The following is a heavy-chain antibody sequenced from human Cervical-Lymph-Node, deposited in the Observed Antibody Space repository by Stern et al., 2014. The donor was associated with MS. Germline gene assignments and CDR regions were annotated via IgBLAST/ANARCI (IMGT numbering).Heavy chain of an antibody. CDR1: GYDFTGFF. D-gene: IGHD2/OR15-2a*01. V-gene: IGHV1-2*06. Sequence: QVQLVQSGANMKKPGASVRVSCKAFGYDFTGFFIHWVRQVPGQGLEWMGRLNPNSDDPTYAKTFQDSVTLTSDTSIGTAYLELSRLTSADTAVYYCAREATRIIVGIDYWGQGTPVTVSS. CDR3: AREATRIIVGIDY. CDR2: LNPNSDDP. J-gene: IGHJ4*02.